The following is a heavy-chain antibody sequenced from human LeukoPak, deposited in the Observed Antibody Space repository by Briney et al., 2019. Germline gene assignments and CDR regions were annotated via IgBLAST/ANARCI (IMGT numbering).Heavy chain of an antibody. CDR1: GFTFSSHW. V-gene: IGHV3-74*01. Sequence: GGSLRLSCAASGFTFSSHWMHWVRQAPGKGLVWVSRIKSDGNSANYANFVEGRFTISRDNAKNTVYLQINSLRAEDTAVYYCARGAAYAYYFDLWGQGTLVTVSS. D-gene: IGHD2-15*01. CDR2: IKSDGNSA. J-gene: IGHJ4*02. CDR3: ARGAAYAYYFDL.